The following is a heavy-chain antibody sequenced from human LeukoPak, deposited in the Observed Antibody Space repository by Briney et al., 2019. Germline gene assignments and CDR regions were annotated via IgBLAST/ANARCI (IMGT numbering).Heavy chain of an antibody. J-gene: IGHJ6*03. CDR3: ARDRPRLRGYSYGYYYYMDV. CDR2: IYYSGST. D-gene: IGHD5-18*01. V-gene: IGHV4-39*07. Sequence: SETLSLTCTVSGGSISSSSYYWGWIRQPPGKGLEWIGSIYYSGSTYYNPSLKSRVTISVDTSKNQFSLKLSSVTAADTAVYYCARDRPRLRGYSYGYYYYMDVWGKGTTVTVSS. CDR1: GGSISSSSYY.